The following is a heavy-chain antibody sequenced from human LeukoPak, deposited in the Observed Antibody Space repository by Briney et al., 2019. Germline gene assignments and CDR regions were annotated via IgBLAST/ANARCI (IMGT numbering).Heavy chain of an antibody. Sequence: ASVKVSCKASGYTFTCYYMHWVRQAPGQGLEWMGWINPNSGGTNYAQKFQGRVTMTRDTSISTAYMELSRLRSDDTAVYYCARVRGDYGWFDPWGQGTLVTVSS. J-gene: IGHJ5*02. CDR2: INPNSGGT. D-gene: IGHD4-17*01. V-gene: IGHV1-2*02. CDR1: GYTFTCYY. CDR3: ARVRGDYGWFDP.